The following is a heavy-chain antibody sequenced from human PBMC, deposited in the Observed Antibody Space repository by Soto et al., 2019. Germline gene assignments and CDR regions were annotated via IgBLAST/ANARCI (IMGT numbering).Heavy chain of an antibody. D-gene: IGHD7-27*01. Sequence: QVQLVESGGGVVQPGRSLRLSCAASGFTFSSYAMHWVRQAPGKGLEWVAVISYDGSNKYYADSVKGRFTISRDNSKNTLYLQMNSLRAEDTAVYYCAGDELGPFDYWGQGTLVTVSS. CDR2: ISYDGSNK. CDR3: AGDELGPFDY. J-gene: IGHJ4*02. CDR1: GFTFSSYA. V-gene: IGHV3-30-3*01.